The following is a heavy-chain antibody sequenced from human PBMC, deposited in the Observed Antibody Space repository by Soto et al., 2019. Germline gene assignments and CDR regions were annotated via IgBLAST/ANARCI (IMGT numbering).Heavy chain of an antibody. Sequence: HPGGSLRLSCAASGFTFSSYAMHWVRQAPGKGLEWVAVISYDGSNKYYADSVKGRFTISRDNSKNTLYLQMNSLRAEDTAVYYCARDSRTYYDFWSGYLNRNWFDPWGQGTLVTVSS. D-gene: IGHD3-3*01. CDR2: ISYDGSNK. CDR3: ARDSRTYYDFWSGYLNRNWFDP. V-gene: IGHV3-30-3*01. J-gene: IGHJ5*02. CDR1: GFTFSSYA.